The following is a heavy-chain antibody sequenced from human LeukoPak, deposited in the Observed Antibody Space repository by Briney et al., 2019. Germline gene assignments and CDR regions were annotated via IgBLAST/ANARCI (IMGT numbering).Heavy chain of an antibody. D-gene: IGHD6-13*01. CDR3: ARDQGTSSSWSNWFDP. CDR1: GGSISSSSYY. CDR2: IYYSGST. J-gene: IGHJ5*02. V-gene: IGHV4-61*01. Sequence: SETLSLTCTVSGGSISSSSYYWGWIRQPPGKGLEWIGYIYYSGSTNYNPSLKSRVTISVDTSKNQFSLKLSSVTAADTAVYYCARDQGTSSSWSNWFDPWGQGTLVTVSS.